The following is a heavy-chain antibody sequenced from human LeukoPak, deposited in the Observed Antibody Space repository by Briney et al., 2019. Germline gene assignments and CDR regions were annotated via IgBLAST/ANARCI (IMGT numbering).Heavy chain of an antibody. D-gene: IGHD2-15*01. Sequence: GGSLRLSCVASGFTFSSNSMNWVRQAPGKGLEWVSSISSSTSYIYYADSVKGRFTISRDNAKNSLYLQMNSLRAEDTAVYYCARTTYCSGGSCSSLYFDFWGQGTLVTVSS. CDR3: ARTTYCSGGSCSSLYFDF. CDR1: GFTFSSNS. V-gene: IGHV3-21*01. CDR2: ISSSTSYI. J-gene: IGHJ4*02.